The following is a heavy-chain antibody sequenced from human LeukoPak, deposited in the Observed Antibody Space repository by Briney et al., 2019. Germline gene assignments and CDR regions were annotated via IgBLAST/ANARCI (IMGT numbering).Heavy chain of an antibody. J-gene: IGHJ4*02. D-gene: IGHD3-10*01. CDR3: AKESGITMVRGLDY. CDR1: GFTFDDYA. V-gene: IGHV3-43D*03. Sequence: PGGSLRLSCAASGFTFDDYAMHWVRQAPGKGLEWVSLISWDGGSTYYADSVKGRFTISRDNSKNTLYLQMNSLRAEDTAVYYCAKESGITMVRGLDYWGQGTLVTVSS. CDR2: ISWDGGST.